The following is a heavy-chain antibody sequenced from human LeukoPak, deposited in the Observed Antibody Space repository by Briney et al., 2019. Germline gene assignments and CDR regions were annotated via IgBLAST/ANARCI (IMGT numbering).Heavy chain of an antibody. J-gene: IGHJ6*03. V-gene: IGHV1-69*13. D-gene: IGHD3-3*01. Sequence: SVKVSCKASGGTFSSYAISWVRQAPGQGLEWMGGIIPIFGTANYVQKFQGRVTITADESTSTAYMELSSLRSEDTAVYYCARGDFWSAHYAGYYYYYMDVWGKGTTVTVSS. CDR3: ARGDFWSAHYAGYYYYYMDV. CDR2: IIPIFGTA. CDR1: GGTFSSYA.